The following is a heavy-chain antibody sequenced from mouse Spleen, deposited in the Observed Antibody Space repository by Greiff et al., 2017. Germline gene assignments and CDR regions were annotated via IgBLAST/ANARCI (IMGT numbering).Heavy chain of an antibody. Sequence: EVKVVESGGGLVKPGGSLKLSCAASGFTFSSYAMSWVRQTPEKRLEWVATISSGGSYTYYPDSVKGRFTISRDNAKNTLYLQMSSLRSEDTAMYYCARKDLYYYAMDYWGQGTSVTVSS. CDR2: ISSGGSYT. V-gene: IGHV5-9-1*01. CDR3: ARKDLYYYAMDY. J-gene: IGHJ4*01. CDR1: GFTFSSYA.